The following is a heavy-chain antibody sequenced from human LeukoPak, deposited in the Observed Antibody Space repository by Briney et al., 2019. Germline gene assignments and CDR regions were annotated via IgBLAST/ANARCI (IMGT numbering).Heavy chain of an antibody. Sequence: ASVKVSCKASGYTFTGYYMHWVRQAPGQGLEWMGWINPNSGGTNYAQKFQGRVTMTRDTSISTAYMELSRLRSDDTAVYYCARGTYYYDSSGYRTYYFDYWGQGTLVTVSS. J-gene: IGHJ4*02. D-gene: IGHD3-22*01. V-gene: IGHV1-2*02. CDR2: INPNSGGT. CDR3: ARGTYYYDSSGYRTYYFDY. CDR1: GYTFTGYY.